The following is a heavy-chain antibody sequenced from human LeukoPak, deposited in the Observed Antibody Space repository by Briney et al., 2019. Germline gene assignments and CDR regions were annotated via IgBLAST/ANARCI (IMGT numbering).Heavy chain of an antibody. V-gene: IGHV3-23*01. CDR1: GFTFSSYA. CDR3: AKAGGYYDFWSGYSNWFDP. CDR2: ISGSGGST. D-gene: IGHD3-3*01. Sequence: PGGSLRLSCAASGFTFSSYAMSWVRQAPGEGLEWVSAISGSGGSTYYADSVNGRFTISRDNSKNTLYLQMNSLRAEDTAVYYCAKAGGYYDFWSGYSNWFDPWGQGTLVTVSS. J-gene: IGHJ5*02.